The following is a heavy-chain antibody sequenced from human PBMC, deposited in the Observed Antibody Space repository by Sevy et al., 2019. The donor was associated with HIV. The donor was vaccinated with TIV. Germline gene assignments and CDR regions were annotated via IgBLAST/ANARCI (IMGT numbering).Heavy chain of an antibody. Sequence: GGSLRLSCAASGFTFSSYAMSWVRQAPGKGLEWVSAISGSGISTYYADSVKGRFTISRDNSKNTLYLQMNNLRPEDTAVFYCAKGIGYSGYETDYWGQGTLVTVSS. D-gene: IGHD5-12*01. V-gene: IGHV3-23*01. CDR3: AKGIGYSGYETDY. J-gene: IGHJ4*02. CDR2: ISGSGIST. CDR1: GFTFSSYA.